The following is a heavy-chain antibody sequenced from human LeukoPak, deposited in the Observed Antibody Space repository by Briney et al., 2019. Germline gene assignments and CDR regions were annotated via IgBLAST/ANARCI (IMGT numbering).Heavy chain of an antibody. Sequence: VKPSETLSLTCTVSGYSISSGYYWSWIRQPAGKGLEWIGRIYISGSTNYNPSLKSRVTMSVDTSKNQLSLKLSSVTAADTAVYYCARDRGTWNDDGFDYWGQGTLVTVSS. CDR2: IYISGST. D-gene: IGHD1-1*01. V-gene: IGHV4-4*07. CDR1: GYSISSGYY. J-gene: IGHJ4*02. CDR3: ARDRGTWNDDGFDY.